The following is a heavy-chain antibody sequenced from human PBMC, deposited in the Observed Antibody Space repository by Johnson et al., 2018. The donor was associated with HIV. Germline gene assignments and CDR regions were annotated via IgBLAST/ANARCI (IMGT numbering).Heavy chain of an antibody. Sequence: VQLVESGGGLVQPGGSLRLSCAASGISVSSYYMSWVRQAPGKGLEWVSVLFSGDSTNYADSVKGRCTISRDNSKKTLYLQMNSRRAEDTAVYYCARACRDGYTCDAFDIWGQGTMVTVSS. CDR3: ARACRDGYTCDAFDI. CDR1: GISVSSYY. D-gene: IGHD5-24*01. J-gene: IGHJ3*02. CDR2: LFSGDST. V-gene: IGHV3-66*01.